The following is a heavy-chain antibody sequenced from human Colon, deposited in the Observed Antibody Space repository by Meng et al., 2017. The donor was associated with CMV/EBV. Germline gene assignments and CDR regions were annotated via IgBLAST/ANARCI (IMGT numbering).Heavy chain of an antibody. D-gene: IGHD5-24*01. Sequence: VSCKASGYTFTGYTIHWVRQAPGQGLEWMGWINPNMGGPTYAQEFKGRVTVTRDTSISTVYMELNSLTSDDTAVYYCARAGDDYFDLWGQGTLVTVSS. V-gene: IGHV1-2*02. CDR2: INPNMGGP. CDR1: GYTFTGYT. J-gene: IGHJ4*02. CDR3: ARAGDDYFDL.